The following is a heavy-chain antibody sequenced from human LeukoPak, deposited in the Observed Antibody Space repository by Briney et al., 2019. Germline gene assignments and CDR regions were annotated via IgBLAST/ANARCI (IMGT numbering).Heavy chain of an antibody. CDR1: GGSISSGGYY. V-gene: IGHV4-31*03. CDR3: ARVYSSSWYYFDY. D-gene: IGHD6-13*01. CDR2: IYYSGST. J-gene: IGHJ4*02. Sequence: PSETLSLTCTVPGGSISSGGYYWSWIRQHPGKGLEWIGYIYYSGSTYYNPSLKSRVTISVDTSKNQFSLKLSSVTAADTAVYYCARVYSSSWYYFDYWGQGTLVTVSS.